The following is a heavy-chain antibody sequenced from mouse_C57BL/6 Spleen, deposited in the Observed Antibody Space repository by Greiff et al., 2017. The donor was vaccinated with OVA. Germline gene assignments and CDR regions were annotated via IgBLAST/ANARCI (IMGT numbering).Heavy chain of an antibody. Sequence: QVQLQQPGAELVKPGASVKMSCNASGYTFTSYWITWVQQSPGQGLEWIGDIYPGSGSTNYNEKFKSKATLTVDTSSRTAYMQLSSLTSEDAAVYYCARGLYYYGCRHWYFEGWGTGTTVTVSS. V-gene: IGHV1-55*01. CDR2: IYPGSGST. CDR1: GYTFTSYW. CDR3: ARGLYYYGCRHWYFEG. J-gene: IGHJ1*03. D-gene: IGHD1-1*01.